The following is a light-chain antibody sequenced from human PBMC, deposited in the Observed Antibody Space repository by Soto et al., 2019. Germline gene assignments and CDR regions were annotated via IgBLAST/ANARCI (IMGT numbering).Light chain of an antibody. CDR1: SSNVGDYNY. CDR2: DVT. V-gene: IGLV2-11*01. Sequence: QSALTQPRSVSGSPGQSVTISCSGTSSNVGDYNYVSWYQQYPGKAPRLMIYDVTKRPSGVPDRFSGSKSGNTASLTISGLQAEDEADYHCCSYAGTYTFVFGGGTKVTVL. J-gene: IGLJ2*01. CDR3: CSYAGTYTFV.